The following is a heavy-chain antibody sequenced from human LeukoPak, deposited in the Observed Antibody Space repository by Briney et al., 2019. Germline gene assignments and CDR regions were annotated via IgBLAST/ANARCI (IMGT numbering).Heavy chain of an antibody. CDR2: IRYDGSNK. Sequence: GGSLRLSCAASGFTFSSYGMHWVRQAPGKGLEWVAFIRYDGSNKYYADSVTGRLTISRDNAKNSLYLQMNSLRAEDTAVYYCARDPGWRLEGYFDYWGQGTLVTVSS. J-gene: IGHJ4*02. D-gene: IGHD1-1*01. CDR1: GFTFSSYG. CDR3: ARDPGWRLEGYFDY. V-gene: IGHV3-30*02.